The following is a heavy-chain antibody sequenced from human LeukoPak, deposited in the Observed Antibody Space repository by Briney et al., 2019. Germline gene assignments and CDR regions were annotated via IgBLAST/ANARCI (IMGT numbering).Heavy chain of an antibody. J-gene: IGHJ3*02. CDR2: INHSGST. CDR1: GGSFSGYY. Sequence: SETLSLACAVYGGSFSGYYWSWIRQPPGKGLEWIGEINHSGSTYYNPSLKGRVTISVDTSKNQFSLKLSSVTAADTAVYYCARGEMITFGGVIVIPVGAFDIWGQGTMVTVSS. V-gene: IGHV4-34*01. CDR3: ARGEMITFGGVIVIPVGAFDI. D-gene: IGHD3-16*02.